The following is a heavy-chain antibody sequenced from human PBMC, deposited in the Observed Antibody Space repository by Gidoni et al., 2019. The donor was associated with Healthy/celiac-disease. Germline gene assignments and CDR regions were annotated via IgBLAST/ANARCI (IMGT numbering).Heavy chain of an antibody. D-gene: IGHD3-16*02. V-gene: IGHV1-3*01. CDR1: GYTFTSYA. Sequence: QVQLVQSGAEVKKPGASVKVSCKASGYTFTSYAMHWVRQAPGQRLEWMGWINAGNGNTKYSQKFQGRVTITRDTSASTAYMELSSMRSEDTAVYYCARSLDVLELSLYGNDAFDIWGQGTMVTVSS. J-gene: IGHJ3*02. CDR2: INAGNGNT. CDR3: ARSLDVLELSLYGNDAFDI.